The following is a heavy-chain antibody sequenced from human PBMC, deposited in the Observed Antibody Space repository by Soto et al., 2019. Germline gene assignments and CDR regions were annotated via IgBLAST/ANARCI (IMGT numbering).Heavy chain of an antibody. D-gene: IGHD6-19*01. Sequence: SETLSLTCTVSGFSISSYYWSWSRQPPGKGLEWIGYIYYSGSTNYNPSLKSRVTISVDTSKNQFSLKLSSVTAADTAVYYCARDTSSGWPDYWGQGTLVTVS. CDR3: ARDTSSGWPDY. V-gene: IGHV4-59*01. J-gene: IGHJ4*02. CDR1: GFSISSYY. CDR2: IYYSGST.